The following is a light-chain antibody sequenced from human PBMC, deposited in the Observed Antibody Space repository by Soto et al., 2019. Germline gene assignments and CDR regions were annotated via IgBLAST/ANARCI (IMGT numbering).Light chain of an antibody. Sequence: DIQMTQSPSTLSASVGDRVTITCRASQSISSWLAWYQQKPGKAPKLLIYDASSLEREVPSRVSGSVSGTEFTLTSSSLQPDEFATYYCQHLGTFGQGTKVEIK. CDR2: DAS. CDR1: QSISSW. V-gene: IGKV1-5*01. J-gene: IGKJ1*01. CDR3: QHLGT.